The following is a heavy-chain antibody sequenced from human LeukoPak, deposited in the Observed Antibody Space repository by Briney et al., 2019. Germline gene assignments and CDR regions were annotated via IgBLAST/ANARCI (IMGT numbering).Heavy chain of an antibody. CDR3: ARGVGIGYYGSGSYIGYYFDY. J-gene: IGHJ4*02. D-gene: IGHD3-10*01. V-gene: IGHV4-4*07. CDR2: IYTSGST. Sequence: SETLSLTCTVSGGSISSYYWSWIRQPAGKGLEWIGRIYTSGSTNYNPSLKSRVTMPVDTSKNQFSLKLSSVTAADTAVYYCARGVGIGYYGSGSYIGYYFDYWGQGTLVTVSS. CDR1: GGSISSYY.